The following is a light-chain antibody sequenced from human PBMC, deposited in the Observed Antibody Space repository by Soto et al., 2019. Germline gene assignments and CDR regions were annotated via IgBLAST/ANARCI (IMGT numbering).Light chain of an antibody. CDR3: VLYLGSGIWV. CDR1: YGSVSTNYY. CDR2: NTH. V-gene: IGLV8-61*01. J-gene: IGLJ3*02. Sequence: QTVVTQEQSFSVSRGRTVTLTCGLTYGSVSTNYYASWYQQTPGQAPRTLIYNTHTRSSGVPDRFSGSILGGKAALTITGAQADDESDYYCVLYLGSGIWVFGGGNKVTVL.